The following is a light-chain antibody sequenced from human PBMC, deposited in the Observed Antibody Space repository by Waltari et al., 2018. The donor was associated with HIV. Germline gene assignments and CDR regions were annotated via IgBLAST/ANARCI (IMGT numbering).Light chain of an antibody. CDR1: SSNIGSPN. CDR3: AAWDDSLSGYV. Sequence: QSVLTQPPSASGTPGQRVTISCSGRSSNIGSPNVYWYQQLPGTAPKLLIYRNNQRPSGVPDRFSGSKSGTSASLSISGLRSEDEADYYCAAWDDSLSGYVFGTGTKVTVL. CDR2: RNN. V-gene: IGLV1-47*01. J-gene: IGLJ1*01.